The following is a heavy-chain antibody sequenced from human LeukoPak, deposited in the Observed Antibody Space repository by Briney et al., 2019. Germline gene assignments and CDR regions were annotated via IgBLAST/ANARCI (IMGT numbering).Heavy chain of an antibody. CDR3: ARTLVVINDAFDI. V-gene: IGHV1-2*02. CDR1: GYTFTSYG. Sequence: ASVKVSCKASGYTFTSYGISWVRQAPGQGLEWMGWINPNSGDTNYAQKFQGRVSMTGGTSISTAYMELSRLRSDDTAVYYCARTLVVINDAFDIWGQGTMVTVSS. CDR2: INPNSGDT. D-gene: IGHD3-22*01. J-gene: IGHJ3*02.